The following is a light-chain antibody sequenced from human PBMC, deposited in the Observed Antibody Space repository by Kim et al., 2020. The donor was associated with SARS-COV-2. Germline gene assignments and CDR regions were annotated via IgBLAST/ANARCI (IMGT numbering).Light chain of an antibody. CDR1: QSVGAS. CDR2: GAS. Sequence: EIMLTQSPATLSVSPGERATLSCRASQSVGASLAWYQQKYGQAPRLLIYGASMRATGIPDRFSGSGSATEFTLTISSLQSEDFALYYCQQYINWPLTFGGGTKVDIK. V-gene: IGKV3-15*01. J-gene: IGKJ4*01. CDR3: QQYINWPLT.